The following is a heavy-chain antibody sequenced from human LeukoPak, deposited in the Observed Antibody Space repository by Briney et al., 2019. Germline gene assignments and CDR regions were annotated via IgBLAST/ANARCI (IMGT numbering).Heavy chain of an antibody. Sequence: SETLSLTCTVSGGSISSYYWSWIRQPPGKGLEWIGEINHSGSTNYNPSLKSRVTISVDTSKNQFSLKLSSVTAADTAVYYCAILRWGIAAAAPFDYWGKGTLVTVSS. J-gene: IGHJ4*02. V-gene: IGHV4-34*01. CDR1: GGSISSYY. D-gene: IGHD6-13*01. CDR2: INHSGST. CDR3: AILRWGIAAAAPFDY.